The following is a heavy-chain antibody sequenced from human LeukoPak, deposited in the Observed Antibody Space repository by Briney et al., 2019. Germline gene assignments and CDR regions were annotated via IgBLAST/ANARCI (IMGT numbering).Heavy chain of an antibody. Sequence: VSVKVSCKTSGYTFSTYGITWVRQAPGQGFQWMGWISAHSGNTEYAENFQGRISLTTDTSATTAYMELRSLTSDDTAVYYCARDLSSGGWTLEFDYWGQGSLVTVAS. CDR1: GYTFSTYG. V-gene: IGHV1-18*01. CDR2: ISAHSGNT. D-gene: IGHD1-1*01. J-gene: IGHJ4*02. CDR3: ARDLSSGGWTLEFDY.